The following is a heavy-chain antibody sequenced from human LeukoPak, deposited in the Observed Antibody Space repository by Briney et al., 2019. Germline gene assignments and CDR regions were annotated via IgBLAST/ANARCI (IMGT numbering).Heavy chain of an antibody. CDR3: AKGIGYCSSTDCYALDY. D-gene: IGHD2-2*01. J-gene: IGHJ4*02. CDR2: FSYDGSNK. V-gene: IGHV3-30*18. CDR1: GFTFSRYD. Sequence: PGRSLRLSCAASGFTFSRYDMHWVRQAPGKGLEWVAVFSYDGSNKYYGESVKGRFTISRDNYKNTLYLQMYSLRAEDTSMYYCAKGIGYCSSTDCYALDYWGQGTLVTVSS.